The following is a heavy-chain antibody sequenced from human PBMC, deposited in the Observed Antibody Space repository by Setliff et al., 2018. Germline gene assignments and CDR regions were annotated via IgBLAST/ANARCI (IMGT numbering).Heavy chain of an antibody. V-gene: IGHV4-38-2*01. J-gene: IGHJ5*01. CDR3: ARTNYYDSSTYFNWFDS. CDR2: IYHSGST. D-gene: IGHD3-22*01. CDR1: GYSISSGYY. Sequence: SETLSLTCAVSGYSISSGYYWGWIRQPPGKGLEWIGSIYHSGSTYYNPSLKSRVTMSVDTSKNQFSLKLSSVTAADTAVYYCARTNYYDSSTYFNWFDSWGQGTLVTVS.